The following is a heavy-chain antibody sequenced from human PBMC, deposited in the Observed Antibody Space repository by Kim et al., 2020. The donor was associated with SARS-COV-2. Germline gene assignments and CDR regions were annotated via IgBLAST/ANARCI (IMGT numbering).Heavy chain of an antibody. Sequence: GGSLRLSCAASEFTFSSYAMHWVRQAPGKGLEYVSAISSHGGSTYYANSVKGRFTISRDNSKNTLYLQMGSLRAEDMAVYYCARDPSSDYDRSGSLRVYYGMDVWGQGTTVIVSS. D-gene: IGHD3-22*01. J-gene: IGHJ6*02. CDR2: ISSHGGST. V-gene: IGHV3-64*01. CDR3: ARDPSSDYDRSGSLRVYYGMDV. CDR1: EFTFSSYA.